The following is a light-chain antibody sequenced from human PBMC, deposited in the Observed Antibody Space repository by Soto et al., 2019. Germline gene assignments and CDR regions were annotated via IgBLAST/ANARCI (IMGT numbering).Light chain of an antibody. J-gene: IGLJ3*02. CDR3: QTWVTGIQV. V-gene: IGLV4-69*01. Sequence: QSVLTQSPSASASLGGSVKLTCILSRGHSDYAIAWHQQQPEKGPRYLMNLNSDGSHSRGDGIPDRFSGSSSGAERYLTISSLQSEDEADYYCQTWVTGIQVFGGGTKLTVL. CDR2: LNSDGSH. CDR1: RGHSDYA.